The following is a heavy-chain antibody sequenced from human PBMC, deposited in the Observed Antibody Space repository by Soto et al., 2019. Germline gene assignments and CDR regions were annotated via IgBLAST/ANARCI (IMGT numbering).Heavy chain of an antibody. V-gene: IGHV1-2*02. CDR3: ASSGYSYGMGYYYYGMDV. J-gene: IGHJ6*02. D-gene: IGHD5-18*01. CDR1: GYTFTGYY. CDR2: INPNSGGT. Sequence: ASVKFSCKASGYTFTGYYMHWVRQAPGQGLEWMGWINPNSGGTNYAQKFQGRVTMTRDTSISTAYMELSRLRSDDTAVYYCASSGYSYGMGYYYYGMDVWGQGTTVTVSS.